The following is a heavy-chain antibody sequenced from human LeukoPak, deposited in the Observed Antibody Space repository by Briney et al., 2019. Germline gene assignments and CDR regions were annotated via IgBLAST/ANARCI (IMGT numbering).Heavy chain of an antibody. J-gene: IGHJ4*02. CDR2: ISYDGRNK. V-gene: IGHV3-30*18. CDR3: AKDQSSGYFDY. CDR1: GFTFSNFD. D-gene: IGHD6-19*01. Sequence: GGSLRLSCAASGFTFSNFDMRWVRQAPGKGLEWVALISYDGRNKYYADSVKGRSTIPRDTSKNTLYLQMNSLRAEDTAVYYCAKDQSSGYFDYCGQGTLVTVSS.